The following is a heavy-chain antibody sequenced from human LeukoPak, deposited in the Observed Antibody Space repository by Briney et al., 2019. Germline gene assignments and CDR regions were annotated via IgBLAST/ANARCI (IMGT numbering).Heavy chain of an antibody. Sequence: GGSLRLSCAASGFTFSSYAMSWVRQAPGKGLEWVSAISGSGGGTYYADSVKGRFTISRDNSKNTLYLQMNSLRAEDTAVYYCAKEPHDSSGYYRDAFDIWGQGTMVTVSS. D-gene: IGHD3-22*01. J-gene: IGHJ3*02. V-gene: IGHV3-23*01. CDR1: GFTFSSYA. CDR2: ISGSGGGT. CDR3: AKEPHDSSGYYRDAFDI.